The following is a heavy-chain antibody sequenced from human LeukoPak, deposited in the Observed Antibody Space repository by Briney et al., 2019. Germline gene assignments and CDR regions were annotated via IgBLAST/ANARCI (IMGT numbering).Heavy chain of an antibody. CDR3: ARPLLYYYSSETYFWFDP. V-gene: IGHV3-21*01. D-gene: IGHD3-10*01. Sequence: GGSLRLSCAASGFTFSTYSMSWVRQAPGKGLEWVSSISTSSSYIYYADSVKGRFTISRDNAKNSLSLQMNSLRAEDTAVYYCARPLLYYYSSETYFWFDPWGQGTLVTVSS. J-gene: IGHJ5*02. CDR1: GFTFSTYS. CDR2: ISTSSSYI.